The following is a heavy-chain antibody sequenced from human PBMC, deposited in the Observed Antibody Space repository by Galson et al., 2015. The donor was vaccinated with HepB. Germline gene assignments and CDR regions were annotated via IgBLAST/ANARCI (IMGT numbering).Heavy chain of an antibody. CDR1: GFTFSNAW. Sequence: SLRLSCAASGFTFSNAWMSWVRQAPGKGLEWVGRIKSKTDGGTTDYAAPVKGRFTISRDDSKNTLYLQMNSLKTEDTAVYYCTTPGRGCSGGSCYPFDYWGQGTLVTVSS. CDR3: TTPGRGCSGGSCYPFDY. CDR2: IKSKTDGGTT. V-gene: IGHV3-15*01. J-gene: IGHJ4*02. D-gene: IGHD2-15*01.